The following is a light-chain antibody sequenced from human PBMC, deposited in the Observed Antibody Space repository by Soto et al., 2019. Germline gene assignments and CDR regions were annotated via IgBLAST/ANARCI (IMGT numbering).Light chain of an antibody. CDR3: QQGYTTPGT. J-gene: IGKJ1*01. V-gene: IGKV1-39*01. CDR1: QSISAH. CDR2: AAT. Sequence: DIQMTQSPSSLSASVGDRVTITCRASQSISAHLNWYQQNPGKAPKVLIYAATNLESGVPSRFSGSGSGTEFTLTISSLQPEDFATYYCQQGYTTPGTFGQGTKVE.